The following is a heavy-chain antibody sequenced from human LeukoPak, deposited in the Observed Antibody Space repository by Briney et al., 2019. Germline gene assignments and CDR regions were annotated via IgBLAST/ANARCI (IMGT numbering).Heavy chain of an antibody. Sequence: SETLSLTCAVSGGSISSGGYSWSWIRQPPGKGLEWIGYIYHSGSTYYNPSLKSRVTISVDRSKNQFSLKLSSVTAADTAVYYCARGRYCSSTSCYYAYYYYYGMDVWGQGTTVTVSS. CDR2: IYHSGST. V-gene: IGHV4-30-2*01. CDR3: ARGRYCSSTSCYYAYYYYYGMDV. D-gene: IGHD2-2*01. J-gene: IGHJ6*02. CDR1: GGSISSGGYS.